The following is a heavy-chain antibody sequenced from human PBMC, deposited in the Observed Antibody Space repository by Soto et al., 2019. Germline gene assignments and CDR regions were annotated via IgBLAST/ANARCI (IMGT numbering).Heavy chain of an antibody. CDR3: RRSSRYSTDV. D-gene: IGHD6-13*01. CDR1: DGSISSSSY. J-gene: IGHJ6*02. CDR2: IYSIGST. Sequence: QLQLQESGPGLVKPSETLSLTCTVSDGSISSSSYWGWIRQPPGKGLEWIGSIYSIGSTYYNPSPKSGATISGDTSKNQFSLKLSSVTAADTAVYYCRRSSRYSTDVWGQGTTVTVSS. V-gene: IGHV4-39*01.